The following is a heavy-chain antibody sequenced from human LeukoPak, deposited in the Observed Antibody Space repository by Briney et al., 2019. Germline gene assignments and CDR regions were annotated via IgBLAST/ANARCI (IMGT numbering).Heavy chain of an antibody. D-gene: IGHD5-18*01. Sequence: GASVKVSCKASGYSFTSYYMHWVRQAPGQGLEWMGFINPSGSSAAYAQKFQGRLTMTRDMFTSTDYMELTSLTSDDTAVYYCARGQKYRNGYTVTELGSGYFAYWGQGTLVTVSS. V-gene: IGHV1-46*01. CDR2: INPSGSSA. CDR3: ARGQKYRNGYTVTELGSGYFAY. CDR1: GYSFTSYY. J-gene: IGHJ4*02.